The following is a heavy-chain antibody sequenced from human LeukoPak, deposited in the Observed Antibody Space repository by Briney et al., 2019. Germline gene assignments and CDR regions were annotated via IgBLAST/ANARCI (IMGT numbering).Heavy chain of an antibody. Sequence: GGSLRLSCAASGFTFSIYNMNWVRQAPGKGLEWVSYISVGGSTILYADSVRGRFTISRDNSKNTLYLQMNSLRAEDTAVYYCARGYYDSSGYYRYWGQGTLVTVSS. CDR2: ISVGGSTI. J-gene: IGHJ4*02. CDR1: GFTFSIYN. CDR3: ARGYYDSSGYYRY. D-gene: IGHD3-22*01. V-gene: IGHV3-48*01.